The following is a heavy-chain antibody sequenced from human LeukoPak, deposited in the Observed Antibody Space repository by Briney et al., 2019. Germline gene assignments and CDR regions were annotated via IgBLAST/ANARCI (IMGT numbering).Heavy chain of an antibody. J-gene: IGHJ4*02. CDR1: GFTVSSHY. Sequence: GGSLRLSCEASGFTVSSHYMSWVRQAPGKGLEWVSTLNRGGATYYADSVKGRFTISRHNSNNTLYLQMNSLRPQDTAVYYCARGHDYSNSPSYWGQGTLVTVSS. D-gene: IGHD4-11*01. V-gene: IGHV3-53*04. CDR2: LNRGGAT. CDR3: ARGHDYSNSPSY.